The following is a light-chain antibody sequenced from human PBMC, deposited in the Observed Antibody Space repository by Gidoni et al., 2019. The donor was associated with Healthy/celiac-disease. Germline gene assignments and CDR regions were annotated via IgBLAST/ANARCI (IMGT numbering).Light chain of an antibody. Sequence: IVMTQSTATLSVSPGERATLSCRASQSVSSNLAWYQQKPGQAPRLLIYGASTRATGIPARFSGSGSGTEFTLTISSLQSEDFAVYYCQQDKNWPPLTFGGGTKVEIK. CDR2: GAS. J-gene: IGKJ4*01. CDR3: QQDKNWPPLT. CDR1: QSVSSN. V-gene: IGKV3-15*01.